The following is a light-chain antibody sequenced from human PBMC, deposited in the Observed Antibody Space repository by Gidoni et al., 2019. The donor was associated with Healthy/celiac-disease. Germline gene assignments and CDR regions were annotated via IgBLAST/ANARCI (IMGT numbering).Light chain of an antibody. Sequence: SYVLTLPPLVSEAPGQTARITFGGNYIGSKSVHWYQQKTGQAPVLVVYDVSDRPSGIPERFSGSNSGNTATLTISRVEAGDEADYYCQVWDSSSDHDVFGTGTKVTVL. CDR1: YIGSKS. V-gene: IGLV3-21*02. CDR2: DVS. CDR3: QVWDSSSDHDV. J-gene: IGLJ1*01.